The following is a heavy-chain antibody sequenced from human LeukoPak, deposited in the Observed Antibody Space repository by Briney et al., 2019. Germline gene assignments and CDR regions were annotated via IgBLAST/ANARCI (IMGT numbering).Heavy chain of an antibody. J-gene: IGHJ4*02. CDR2: IIPIFGTA. D-gene: IGHD3-22*01. CDR3: ARGRLEYYYDSSGYGSLVY. CDR1: GGTFSSYA. Sequence: SVKVSCKASGGTFSSYAISWVRQAPGQGLEWMGGIIPIFGTANYAQKFQGRVTITADKSTSTAYMELSSLRSEDTAVYYCARGRLEYYYDSSGYGSLVYWGQGTLVTVSS. V-gene: IGHV1-69*06.